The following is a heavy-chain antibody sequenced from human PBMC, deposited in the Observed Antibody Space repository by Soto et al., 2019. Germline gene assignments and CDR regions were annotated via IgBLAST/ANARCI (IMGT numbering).Heavy chain of an antibody. J-gene: IGHJ5*02. D-gene: IGHD1-20*01. CDR3: TREAMTGIWFDP. CDR2: IYYSGST. Sequence: PSETLSLTCTVSGGSISSGGYYWSWVRQHPGKGLEWIGYIYYSGSTYYNPSLKSRVTISVDTSKNQFSLKLSSVTAADTAVYYCTREAMTGIWFDPWGQGTLVTVSS. V-gene: IGHV4-31*03. CDR1: GGSISSGGYY.